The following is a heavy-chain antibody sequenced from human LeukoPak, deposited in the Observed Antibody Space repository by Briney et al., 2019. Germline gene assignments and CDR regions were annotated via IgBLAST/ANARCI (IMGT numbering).Heavy chain of an antibody. D-gene: IGHD3-22*01. CDR1: GYTFTSYY. J-gene: IGHJ4*02. V-gene: IGHV1-46*01. Sequence: GASVKVSCKASGYTFTSYYLHWVRQAPGQGLEWMGIINPSGGSTSNAQKFQGRVTMTRDTSTSTVYMELSRLRSEDTAVYYCARVRYYDNGGYSHFDYWGQGTLVTVSS. CDR2: INPSGGST. CDR3: ARVRYYDNGGYSHFDY.